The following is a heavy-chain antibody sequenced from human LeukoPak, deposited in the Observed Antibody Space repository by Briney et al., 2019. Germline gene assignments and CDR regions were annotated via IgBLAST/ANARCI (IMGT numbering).Heavy chain of an antibody. J-gene: IGHJ6*02. Sequence: ASVKVSCKASGYTFTSYYMHWVRQAPGQGLEWMGIINPSGGSTSYAQKFQGRVTMTRDTSTSTVYMELSSLRSEDTAVYYCATPGYCSSTSCYTRANYYYYGMDVWGPGTTVTVSS. CDR1: GYTFTSYY. V-gene: IGHV1-46*01. D-gene: IGHD2-2*02. CDR3: ATPGYCSSTSCYTRANYYYYGMDV. CDR2: INPSGGST.